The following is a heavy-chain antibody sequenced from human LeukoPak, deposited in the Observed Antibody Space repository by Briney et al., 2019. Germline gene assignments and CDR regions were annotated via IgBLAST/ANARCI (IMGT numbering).Heavy chain of an antibody. Sequence: SETLSLTCTVSGGSISSGGYYWSWIRQHPGKGLEWIGYIYYSGSTYYNPSLKSRVTMSVDTSKNQFSLKLSSVTAGDTAVYYCARDMRMVRGVIIPPYNYGMDVWGQGTTVTVSS. J-gene: IGHJ6*02. CDR2: IYYSGST. V-gene: IGHV4-31*03. D-gene: IGHD3-10*01. CDR1: GGSISSGGYY. CDR3: ARDMRMVRGVIIPPYNYGMDV.